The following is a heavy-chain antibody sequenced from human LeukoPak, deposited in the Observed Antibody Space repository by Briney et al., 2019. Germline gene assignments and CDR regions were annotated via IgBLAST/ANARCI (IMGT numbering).Heavy chain of an antibody. CDR1: GVSISGSY. Sequence: PSETLSLTCTVSGVSISGSYWSWIRQLPGKELEWIGYIYYSGTTNYNPSLKSRVTISVDTSGNQFSLKLSSVTAADTAVYYCARKTTGTMSPYFDYWGQGTLATVSS. CDR2: IYYSGTT. CDR3: ARKTTGTMSPYFDY. V-gene: IGHV4-59*01. J-gene: IGHJ4*02. D-gene: IGHD1-1*01.